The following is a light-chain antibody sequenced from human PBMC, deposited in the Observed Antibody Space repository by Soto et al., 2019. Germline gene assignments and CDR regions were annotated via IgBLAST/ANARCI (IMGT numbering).Light chain of an antibody. CDR2: GDS. V-gene: IGLV1-40*01. J-gene: IGLJ1*01. CDR3: QSYDNSLSGSNV. Sequence: QPVLTQPPSVSGAPGQSVTISCTGSSSNIGAGHDVHWYQQFPGTAPKVLIYGDSNRPSGVPDRFSGSKSGTSASLAITGLQAEDEADYYCQSYDNSLSGSNVFGTGTKLTV. CDR1: SSNIGAGHD.